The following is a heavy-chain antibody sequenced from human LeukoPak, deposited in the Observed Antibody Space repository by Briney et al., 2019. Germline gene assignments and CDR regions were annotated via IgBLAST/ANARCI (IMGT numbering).Heavy chain of an antibody. CDR3: AKGGQDFDFWRFDH. D-gene: IGHD3-3*01. V-gene: IGHV3-53*01. Sequence: GGSLRLSCAASGFTVASKYMNWVRQAPGKGLEWVSILYSGSDTYYSDSLMGGFTISREDFRKTVHLKMSSLGAEDTALYYCAKGGQDFDFWRFDHWGQGNLVIVSS. CDR1: GFTVASKY. CDR2: LYSGSDT. J-gene: IGHJ5*02.